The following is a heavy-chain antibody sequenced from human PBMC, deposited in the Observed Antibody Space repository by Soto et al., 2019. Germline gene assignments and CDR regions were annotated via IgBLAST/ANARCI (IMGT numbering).Heavy chain of an antibody. D-gene: IGHD6-6*01. CDR3: AREARWFDP. J-gene: IGHJ5*02. CDR1: GYIFTNHY. CDR2: IIPIFGTA. Sequence: ASVKVSCKASGYIFTNHYIHWVRQAPGQGLEWMGRIIPIFGTANYAQKFQGRVTITADESTSTAYMELSSLRSEDTAMYYCAREARWFDPWGQGTLVTVSS. V-gene: IGHV1-69*13.